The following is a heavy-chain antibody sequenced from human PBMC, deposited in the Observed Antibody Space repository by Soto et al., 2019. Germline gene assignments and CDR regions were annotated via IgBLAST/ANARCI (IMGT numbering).Heavy chain of an antibody. CDR3: ARGSYEEWPPPAV. V-gene: IGHV4-34*01. Sequence: PSETLSLTCAVYGGSFSGYHWTWIRQPPGKGLEWIGEIHHDGSTNYSPSLKSRVTISVDTSRNQFSLKVTSVTAADTAMYYCARGSYEEWPPPAVWGQGTLVTVSS. D-gene: IGHD3-3*01. CDR2: IHHDGST. J-gene: IGHJ4*02. CDR1: GGSFSGYH.